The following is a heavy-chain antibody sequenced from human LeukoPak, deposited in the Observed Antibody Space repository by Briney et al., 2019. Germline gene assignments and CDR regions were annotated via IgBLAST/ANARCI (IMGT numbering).Heavy chain of an antibody. CDR2: ISSSSSYI. Sequence: GGSLRLSCAASGFTFSSYSMNWVRQAPGKGLEWVSSISSSSSYIYYADSVKGRFTISRDNSKNTLYLQMNSLRAEDTAVYYCANPKGSGSYVFDYWGQGTLVTVSS. V-gene: IGHV3-21*01. CDR1: GFTFSSYS. CDR3: ANPKGSGSYVFDY. D-gene: IGHD3-10*01. J-gene: IGHJ4*02.